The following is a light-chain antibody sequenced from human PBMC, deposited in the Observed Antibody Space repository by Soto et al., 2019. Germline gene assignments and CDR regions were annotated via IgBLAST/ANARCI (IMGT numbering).Light chain of an antibody. J-gene: IGLJ1*01. Sequence: QSALTQPRSVSGSPGQSVAISCTGTTSDVGGYDYVSWHQQHPGKAPELIIFDVSKRPSGVPDRFSGSKSGNTASLTITGLQAEDEADYFCCSYAGAFYVFGSGTKLTVL. V-gene: IGLV2-11*01. CDR1: TSDVGGYDY. CDR2: DVS. CDR3: CSYAGAFYV.